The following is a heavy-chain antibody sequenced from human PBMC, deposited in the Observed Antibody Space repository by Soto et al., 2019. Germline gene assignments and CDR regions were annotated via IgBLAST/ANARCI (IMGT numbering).Heavy chain of an antibody. J-gene: IGHJ6*02. CDR3: ARHLNSYGFAVGMDV. Sequence: PGESLKISCKGSGYSFTSYWISWVRQMPGKGLEWMGRIDPSDSYTNYSPSFQGHVTISADKSISTAYLQWSSLKASDTAMHYCARHLNSYGFAVGMDVWGQGTTVTVSS. CDR1: GYSFTSYW. CDR2: IDPSDSYT. V-gene: IGHV5-10-1*01. D-gene: IGHD5-18*01.